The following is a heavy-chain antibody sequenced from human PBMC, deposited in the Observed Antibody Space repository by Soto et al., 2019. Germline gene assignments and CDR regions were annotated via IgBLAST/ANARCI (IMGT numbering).Heavy chain of an antibody. V-gene: IGHV3-21*01. CDR1: GFTFTRYS. J-gene: IGHJ4*02. CDR2: ISSTTNYI. CDR3: ARESEDLTSNFDY. Sequence: SLRLSCAASGFTFTRYSMNWVRQAPGKGLEWVSSISSTTNYIYYADSMKGRFTVSRDNAKNSVYLEMNSLSAEDTAVYYCARESEDLTSNFDYWGQGTLVTVSS.